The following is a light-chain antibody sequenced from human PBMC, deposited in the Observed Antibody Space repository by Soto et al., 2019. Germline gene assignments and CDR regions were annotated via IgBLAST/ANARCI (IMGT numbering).Light chain of an antibody. CDR3: QQYGSSPLT. Sequence: TQSPGTLSLSPGEGATLSCRASQSVSSSYIAWYQQRPGQTPSLLIYGASTRATGIPDRFSGSGSGTDLTLTISRLEPEDFAVYYCQQYGSSPLTFGQGTKVDIK. J-gene: IGKJ1*01. CDR1: QSVSSSY. V-gene: IGKV3-20*01. CDR2: GAS.